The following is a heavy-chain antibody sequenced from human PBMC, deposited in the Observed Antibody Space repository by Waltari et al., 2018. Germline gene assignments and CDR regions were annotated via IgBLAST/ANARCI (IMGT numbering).Heavy chain of an antibody. CDR1: GGSISSSNW. V-gene: IGHV4-4*02. CDR3: ASRSTIFGVVKNYYGMDV. CDR2: IYHSGST. J-gene: IGHJ6*02. D-gene: IGHD3-3*01. Sequence: QVQLQESGPGLVKPSGTLSLTCAVPGGSISSSNWWSWVRQPPGKGLEWIGEIYHSGSTNYNPSLKSRVTISVDKSKNQFSLKLSSVTAADTAVYYCASRSTIFGVVKNYYGMDVWGQGTTVTVSS.